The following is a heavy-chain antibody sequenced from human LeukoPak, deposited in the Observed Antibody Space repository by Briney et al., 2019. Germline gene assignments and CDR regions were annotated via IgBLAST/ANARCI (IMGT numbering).Heavy chain of an antibody. D-gene: IGHD3-10*01. CDR3: ARHPYYGSGSEYYYGMVV. J-gene: IGHJ6*02. V-gene: IGHV4-59*08. Sequence: PSETLSLTCTVSGGSISSYYWSWIRQPPGKGLEGIGYVYNSGSTNYNPSLKSRVTISADTSKNQFSLKLSSVTAADTAVYYCARHPYYGSGSEYYYGMVVWGQGTTVTVSS. CDR1: GGSISSYY. CDR2: VYNSGST.